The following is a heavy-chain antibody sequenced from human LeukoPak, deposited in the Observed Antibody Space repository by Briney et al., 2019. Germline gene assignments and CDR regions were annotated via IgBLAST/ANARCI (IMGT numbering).Heavy chain of an antibody. CDR2: ISGSGGST. J-gene: IGHJ4*02. Sequence: GGSLRLSCAASGFNFSNAWMSWVRQAPGKGLGWVSAISGSGGSTYYADSVKGRFTISRDNSKNTLYLQMNSLRAEDTAVYYCAKDPDIVVVPAAISDWGQGTLVTVSS. CDR3: AKDPDIVVVPAAISD. D-gene: IGHD2-2*01. V-gene: IGHV3-23*01. CDR1: GFNFSNAW.